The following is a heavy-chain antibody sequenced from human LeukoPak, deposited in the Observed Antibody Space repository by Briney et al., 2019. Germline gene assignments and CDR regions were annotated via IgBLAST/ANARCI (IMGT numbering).Heavy chain of an antibody. CDR3: ARVGITQDGMDV. J-gene: IGHJ6*02. D-gene: IGHD3-22*01. CDR1: GFTFSSYD. CDR2: IGTAGDT. Sequence: GGSLRLSCAASGFTFSSYDMPWVRHATGKGLEWVSAIGTAGDTYYLGSVKGRFTISRENAKNSLYLQMNSLRAGDAAVYYCARVGITQDGMDVWGQGTTVTVSS. V-gene: IGHV3-13*01.